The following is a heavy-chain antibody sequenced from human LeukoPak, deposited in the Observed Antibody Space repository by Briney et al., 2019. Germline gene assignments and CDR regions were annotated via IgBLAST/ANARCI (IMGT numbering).Heavy chain of an antibody. V-gene: IGHV3-23*01. CDR1: GFTFSSYG. CDR2: ISGSGGTT. J-gene: IGHJ4*02. CDR3: AKAGPYYFDY. Sequence: GGSLRLSCAASGFTFSSYGMTWVRQAPGKGLEWVSAISGSGGTTFYADSVKGRFTISRDNSKNTLYLQMNSLRAEDTAVYYCAKAGPYYFDYWGQGTLVTVSS.